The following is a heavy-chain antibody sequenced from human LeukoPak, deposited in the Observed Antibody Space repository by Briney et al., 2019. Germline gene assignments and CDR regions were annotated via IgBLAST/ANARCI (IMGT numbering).Heavy chain of an antibody. D-gene: IGHD6-13*01. Sequence: PGGSLRLSCAASGFTFSSYGMHWVRQAPGKGLEWVAVIWYDGSNQYYADSVTGRFTISRDNSKNTLYLLMNSLRAEDTAVYFCARDFTLRSSWYAYRGQGTLVTVSS. CDR1: GFTFSSYG. V-gene: IGHV3-33*01. J-gene: IGHJ4*02. CDR3: ARDFTLRSSWYAY. CDR2: IWYDGSNQ.